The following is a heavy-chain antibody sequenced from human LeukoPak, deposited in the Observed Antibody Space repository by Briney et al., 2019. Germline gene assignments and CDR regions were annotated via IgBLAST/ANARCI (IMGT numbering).Heavy chain of an antibody. J-gene: IGHJ6*04. CDR3: ARDLGSYSSSWYGAYYYGMDV. Sequence: PGRSLRLSCAASGFTFSSYGMHWVRQAPGKGLEWVAVIWYDGSNKYYADSVKGRFTISRDNSKNTLYLQMNSLRAEDTAVYYCARDLGSYSSSWYGAYYYGMDVWGKGTTVTVSS. V-gene: IGHV3-33*01. CDR1: GFTFSSYG. CDR2: IWYDGSNK. D-gene: IGHD6-13*01.